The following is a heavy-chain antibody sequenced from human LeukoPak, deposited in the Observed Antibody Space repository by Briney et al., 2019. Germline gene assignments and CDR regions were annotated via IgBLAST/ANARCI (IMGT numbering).Heavy chain of an antibody. D-gene: IGHD6-19*01. CDR1: GYTFTDYY. Sequence: ASVKVSCKASGYTFTDYYMHWVRQAPGQGLEWMGWINPNSGGTKYAQKFQGRVTMTRDTSVSTAYMDLSSLRSDDTAVYYCARGRVVITVPDPYGYWGQGTLLTVSS. CDR2: INPNSGGT. J-gene: IGHJ4*02. V-gene: IGHV1-2*02. CDR3: ARGRVVITVPDPYGY.